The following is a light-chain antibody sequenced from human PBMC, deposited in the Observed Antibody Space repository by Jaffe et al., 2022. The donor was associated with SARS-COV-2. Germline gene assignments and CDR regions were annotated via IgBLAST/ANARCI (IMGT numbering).Light chain of an antibody. Sequence: QSALTQPRSVSGSPGQSVTISCAGTSRDVGGDNYVSWYQQHPGKAPKLIIYDVTKRPSGVPDRFSASKSGNTASLTISGLQAEDEADYYCCSYAGSYTVVFGGGTKVTVL. CDR2: DVT. CDR3: CSYAGSYTVV. V-gene: IGLV2-11*01. J-gene: IGLJ2*01. CDR1: SRDVGGDNY.